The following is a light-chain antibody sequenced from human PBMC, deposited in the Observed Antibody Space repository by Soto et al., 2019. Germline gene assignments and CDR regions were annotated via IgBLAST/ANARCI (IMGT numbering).Light chain of an antibody. V-gene: IGLV1-40*01. CDR3: QSYDSSLSGYV. CDR2: GNN. CDR1: SSNIGAGYD. J-gene: IGLJ1*01. Sequence: QSVLTQPPSVSGALGQRITISCTGSSSNIGAGYDVHWYQQLPGTAPKVLIYGNNNRPSGVPDRFSGSKSGTSASLAITGLQAEDEADYYCQSYDSSLSGYVFGTGTKVTVL.